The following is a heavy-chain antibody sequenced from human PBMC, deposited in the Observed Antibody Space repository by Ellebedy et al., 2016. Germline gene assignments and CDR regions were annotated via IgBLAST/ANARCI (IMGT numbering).Heavy chain of an antibody. CDR3: ARVSSGWVPTFEF. CDR2: ISWLDTK. J-gene: IGHJ4*01. V-gene: IGHV2-70*13. Sequence: SGPTLVXPTQTLTLTYTVSGFSLNADKMSVVWIRQPPGKALEWLALISWLDTKDYNTDLATRLTISRDTSKNQVVLTMTNMDSVDTGTYFCARVSSGWVPTFEFWGHGTLVTVSS. CDR1: GFSLNADKMS. D-gene: IGHD6-19*01.